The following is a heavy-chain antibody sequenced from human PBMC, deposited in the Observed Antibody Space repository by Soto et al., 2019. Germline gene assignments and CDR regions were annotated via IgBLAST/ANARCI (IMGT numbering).Heavy chain of an antibody. CDR1: GYTFTSYW. CDR3: AREPPYYYDSSGDIDY. J-gene: IGHJ4*02. CDR2: INPHDSDV. Sequence: PGESLKISCKASGYTFTSYWLGWVRQMPGKGPEWMGIINPHDSDVRYSPSFQGQVTISADKAISTVYLRWNSLRAEDTAVYYCAREPPYYYDSSGDIDYWGQGTLVTVSS. D-gene: IGHD3-22*01. V-gene: IGHV5-51*01.